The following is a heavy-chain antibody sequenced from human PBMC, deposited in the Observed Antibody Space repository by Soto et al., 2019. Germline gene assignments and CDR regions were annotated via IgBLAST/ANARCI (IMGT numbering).Heavy chain of an antibody. Sequence: QVQLVQSGAEVTKPGASVKVSCKASGYTFTSYDINWVRQATGQGLEWMGWMSPNSGDTGYAQKFQGRVTMTRDTSISTAYMELSNLRSEDTAIYYCARGVDAGVDVWGQGSTVTVSS. CDR3: ARGVDAGVDV. D-gene: IGHD1-1*01. CDR2: MSPNSGDT. J-gene: IGHJ6*02. CDR1: GYTFTSYD. V-gene: IGHV1-8*01.